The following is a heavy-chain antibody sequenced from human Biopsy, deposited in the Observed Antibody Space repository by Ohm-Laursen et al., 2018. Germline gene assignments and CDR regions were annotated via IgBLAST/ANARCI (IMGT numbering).Heavy chain of an antibody. CDR3: ARERGRKSIAATDY. J-gene: IGHJ4*02. CDR1: GFTFSSYA. V-gene: IGHV3-21*06. D-gene: IGHD6-6*01. Sequence: SLRLSCSASGFTFSSYAMEWVRQAPGKGLEWVSSIAERSTYISYADSVKGRFTISRDNAQNSLYLQMNNLRVEDTAVYYCARERGRKSIAATDYWGQGVLVTVPS. CDR2: IAERSTYI.